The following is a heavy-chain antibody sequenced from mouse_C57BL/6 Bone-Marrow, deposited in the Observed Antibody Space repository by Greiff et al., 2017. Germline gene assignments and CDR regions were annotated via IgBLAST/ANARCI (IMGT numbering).Heavy chain of an antibody. Sequence: QVQLQQSGAELVKPGASVKISCTASGYAFSSYWMNWVKQRPGKGLEWIGQIYPGDGDTNYNGKFQGKATLTADKSSSTASMQLSSLTSEDSAVYFCANSSLSYGSSYDWFAYWGQGTLVTVSA. D-gene: IGHD1-1*01. CDR1: GYAFSSYW. CDR3: ANSSLSYGSSYDWFAY. J-gene: IGHJ3*01. CDR2: IYPGDGDT. V-gene: IGHV1-80*01.